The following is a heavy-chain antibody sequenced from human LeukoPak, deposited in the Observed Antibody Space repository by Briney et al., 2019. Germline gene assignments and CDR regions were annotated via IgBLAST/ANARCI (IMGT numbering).Heavy chain of an antibody. V-gene: IGHV3-72*01. J-gene: IGHJ4*02. CDR3: VRVGSVAGSDYLDY. CDR1: GFTFSDHF. CDR2: SRNKAKSYTT. Sequence: GGSLRLSCVVSGFTFSDHFLDWVRQAPGKGLEWLGRSRNKAKSYTTEYAASGKGISTISTDDSKNSLYRQMNSLKTEVTAGYYCVRVGSVAGSDYLDYWGQGTLVTVSS. D-gene: IGHD6-19*01.